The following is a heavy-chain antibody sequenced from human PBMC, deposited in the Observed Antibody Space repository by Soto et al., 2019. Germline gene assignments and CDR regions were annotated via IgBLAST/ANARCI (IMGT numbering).Heavy chain of an antibody. V-gene: IGHV1-3*01. CDR2: INAGNGNT. CDR3: ARDYYDSSGPAGAGYYGMDV. CDR1: GYTFTSYA. Sequence: ASVKVSCKASGYTFTSYAMHWVRQAPGQRLEWMGWINAGNGNTKYSQKFQGRVTITRDTSTSTVYMELSSLRSEDTAVYYCARDYYDSSGPAGAGYYGMDVWGQGTTVTVSS. D-gene: IGHD3-22*01. J-gene: IGHJ6*02.